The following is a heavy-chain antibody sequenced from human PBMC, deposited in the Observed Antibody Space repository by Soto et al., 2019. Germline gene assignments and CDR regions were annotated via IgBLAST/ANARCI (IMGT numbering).Heavy chain of an antibody. CDR1: GFTFSNFW. D-gene: IGHD4-17*01. V-gene: IGHV3-74*01. CDR3: ASHGSGDYFWFDP. J-gene: IGHJ5*02. CDR2: ASPDGSST. Sequence: GGSLRLSCAASGFTFSNFWVHWVRQAPGKRLVWVSRASPDGSSTSYADSVKGRFTISRDNAKNMLYMEMNSLRAEDTAVYYCASHGSGDYFWFDPWGQGTLVTVSS.